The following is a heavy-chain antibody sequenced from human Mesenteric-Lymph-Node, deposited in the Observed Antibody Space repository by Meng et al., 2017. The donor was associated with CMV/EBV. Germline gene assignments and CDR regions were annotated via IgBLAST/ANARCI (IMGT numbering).Heavy chain of an antibody. J-gene: IGHJ4*02. Sequence: ASVKVSCKASGYTFTGYSMHWVRQAPGQGLEWMGIINPSGGSTNYAQKFQGRVTMIRDTSTSTVYMELGSLRFEDTAVYYWARGGGGYNYGYRGDYWGQGTLVTVSS. CDR1: GYTFTGYS. CDR2: INPSGGST. CDR3: ARGGGGYNYGYRGDY. D-gene: IGHD5-18*01. V-gene: IGHV1-46*01.